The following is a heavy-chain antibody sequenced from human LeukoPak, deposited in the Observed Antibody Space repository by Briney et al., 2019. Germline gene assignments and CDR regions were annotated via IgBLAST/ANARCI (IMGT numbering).Heavy chain of an antibody. CDR3: VRDLGGRSGH. CDR1: GFTFSSNW. D-gene: IGHD1-26*01. CDR2: INEDGSAT. V-gene: IGHV3-74*01. J-gene: IGHJ4*02. Sequence: GSLRLSCAASGFTFSSNWMHWVRQAPGKGLVWVSRINEDGSATNYADSVKGRSTIFRDNAKNTLYLQMNSLRAEDTAVYYCVRDLGGRSGHWGQGTLVTVSS.